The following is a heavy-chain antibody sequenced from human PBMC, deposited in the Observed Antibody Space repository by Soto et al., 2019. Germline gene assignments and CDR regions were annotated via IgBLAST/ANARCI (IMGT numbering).Heavy chain of an antibody. CDR2: IIPIFGTA. D-gene: IGHD3-10*01. CDR3: ARDPXXYXSGTGWFDP. CDR1: GGTFSSYA. Sequence: QVQLVQSGAEVKKPGSSVKVSCKASGGTFSSYAISWVRQAPGQGLEWMGGIIPIFGTANYAQKFQGRVTXTXDXXTXTAYXXLSXLXXXXXXXYYCARDPXXYXSGTGWFDPWGQGTLVTVSS. J-gene: IGHJ5*02. V-gene: IGHV1-69*12.